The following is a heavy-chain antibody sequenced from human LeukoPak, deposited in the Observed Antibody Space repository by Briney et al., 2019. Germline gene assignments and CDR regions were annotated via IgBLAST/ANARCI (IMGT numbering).Heavy chain of an antibody. CDR2: ISGSGGST. V-gene: IGHV3-23*01. CDR1: GFTFSSYG. J-gene: IGHJ6*04. CDR3: AELGITMIGGV. Sequence: GGSLRLSCAASGFTFSSYGMSWVRQAPGKGLEWVSVISGSGGSTYYADSVKGRFTISRDNAKNTLYLQMNSLRAEDTAVYYCAELGITMIGGVWGKGTTVTISS. D-gene: IGHD3-10*02.